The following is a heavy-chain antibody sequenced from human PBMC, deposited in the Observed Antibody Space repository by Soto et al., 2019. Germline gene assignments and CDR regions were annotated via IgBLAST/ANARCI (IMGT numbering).Heavy chain of an antibody. V-gene: IGHV3-21*01. CDR3: ARALKYDFWRYDY. D-gene: IGHD3-3*01. J-gene: IGHJ4*02. CDR1: GFTFSSYS. Sequence: GSLRLSCAASGFTFSSYSMNWVRQAPGKGLEWVSSISSSSSYIYYADSVKGRFTISRDNAKNSLYLQMNSPRAEDTAVYYCARALKYDFWRYDYWGQGTLVTVSS. CDR2: ISSSSSYI.